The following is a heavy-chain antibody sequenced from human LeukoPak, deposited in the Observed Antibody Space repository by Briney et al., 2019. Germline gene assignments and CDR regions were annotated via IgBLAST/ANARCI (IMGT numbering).Heavy chain of an antibody. J-gene: IGHJ4*02. V-gene: IGHV3-7*01. Sequence: GGSLRLSCAASGFTFSSYWMSWVRQAPGKGLEWVANIKQDGSEKYYVDSVKGRFTISRDNAKNSLYLQMNSLRAEDTAVYYRARVEYDFWSGLDPRGAPDYWGQGTLVTVSS. CDR2: IKQDGSEK. D-gene: IGHD3-3*01. CDR3: ARVEYDFWSGLDPRGAPDY. CDR1: GFTFSSYW.